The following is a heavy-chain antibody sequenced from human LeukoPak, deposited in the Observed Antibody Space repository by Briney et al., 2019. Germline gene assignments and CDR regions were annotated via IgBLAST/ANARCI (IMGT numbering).Heavy chain of an antibody. V-gene: IGHV4-34*01. CDR3: ARGRVGTTGTY. Sequence: SETLSLTCAVYGGSFSGYYWSRIRQPPGMGLEWMGEINDSGSTNYNPSLKSRGTLSVDTSKNQFSLKLSSVTAADTAVYYCARGRVGTTGTYWGQGTLVTVSS. J-gene: IGHJ4*02. CDR1: GGSFSGYY. D-gene: IGHD1-1*01. CDR2: INDSGST.